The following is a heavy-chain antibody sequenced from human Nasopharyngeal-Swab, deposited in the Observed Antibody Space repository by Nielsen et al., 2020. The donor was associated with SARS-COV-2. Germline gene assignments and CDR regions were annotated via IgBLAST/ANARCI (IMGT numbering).Heavy chain of an antibody. Sequence: GGPLRLSCAASGFTVSSNYMSWVRQAPGKGLEWVSVIYSGGSTYYADSVKGRFTISRDNSKNTLYLQMNSLRAEDTAVYYCARDGQSYGMDVWGQGTTVTVSS. CDR1: GFTVSSNY. V-gene: IGHV3-53*01. CDR3: ARDGQSYGMDV. CDR2: IYSGGST. J-gene: IGHJ6*02.